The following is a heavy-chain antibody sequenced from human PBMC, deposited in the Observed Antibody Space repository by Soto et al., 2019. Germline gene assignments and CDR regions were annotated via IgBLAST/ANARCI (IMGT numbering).Heavy chain of an antibody. CDR2: ISGTGDIT. CDR1: GFAFSDYA. V-gene: IGHV3-23*01. CDR3: VNDYVRVRPIRAAY. Sequence: EVQLLESGGGLIQPGGSLRLSCAASGFAFSDYAMAWVRQAPGKGLEYVSGISGTGDITLYADSVKGRFTISRDNSKNILYLQLSGLRAEDTAVYYCVNDYVRVRPIRAAYWGQGALVTVSS. D-gene: IGHD3-10*02. J-gene: IGHJ4*02.